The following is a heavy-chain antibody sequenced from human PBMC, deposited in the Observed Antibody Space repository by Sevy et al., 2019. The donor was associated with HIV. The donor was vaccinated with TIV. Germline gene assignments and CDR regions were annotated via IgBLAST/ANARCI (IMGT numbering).Heavy chain of an antibody. CDR1: GFTFRRFL. D-gene: IGHD1-26*01. V-gene: IGHV3-74*01. CDR2: IKDGGRRA. Sequence: GSLGIPCSDSGFTFRRFLVPRGPQTPGEGLVLVPPIKDGGRRAFFADSVKGRFTISRDNAKNTLYLQMNSLRAEDTAIYYCARGKLGGSTTYLDLDYWGLGTLVTVSS. CDR3: ARGKLGGSTTYLDLDY. J-gene: IGHJ4*02.